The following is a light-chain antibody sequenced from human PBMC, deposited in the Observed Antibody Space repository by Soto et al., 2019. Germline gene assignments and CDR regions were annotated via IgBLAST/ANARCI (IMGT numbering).Light chain of an antibody. V-gene: IGKV1-5*01. CDR3: QQYNSYS. CDR2: HAC. Sequence: EIQMTQSASSLPASVGDRANIXCRASQSLRNWFAWYQQKPGTAPKGLIYHACNLQSGVPSRFSGSGSGTECTLTISSLQPDDFATDYCQQYNSYSFGQGTKVDIK. J-gene: IGKJ1*01. CDR1: QSLRNW.